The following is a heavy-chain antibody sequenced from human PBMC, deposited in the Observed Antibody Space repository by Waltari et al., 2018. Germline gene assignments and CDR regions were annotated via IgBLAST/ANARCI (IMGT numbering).Heavy chain of an antibody. CDR3: ARDGSHAFYYGSGSYYSDAFDI. CDR2: IIPILGIA. V-gene: IGHV1-69*10. D-gene: IGHD3-10*01. J-gene: IGHJ3*02. CDR1: GGTFSSYA. Sequence: QVQLVQSGAEVKKPGSSVKVSCKASGGTFSSYAIIWVRQAPAQGLEWMGGIIPILGIANYEQKFQGRVTITADKSTRTAYMELSSLRSEDTAVYYCARDGSHAFYYGSGSYYSDAFDIWGQGTMVTVSS.